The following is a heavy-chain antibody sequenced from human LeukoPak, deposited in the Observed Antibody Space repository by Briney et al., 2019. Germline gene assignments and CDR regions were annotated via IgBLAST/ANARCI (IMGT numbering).Heavy chain of an antibody. J-gene: IGHJ5*02. CDR3: ARDGGYCSSTSCYRWFDP. D-gene: IGHD2-2*01. Sequence: GASVKVSCKASGYTFTSYGISWVRQAPGQGLERMGWISAYNGNTNYAQKLQGRVTMTTDTSTSTAYMELRSLRSDDTAVYYCARDGGYCSSTSCYRWFDPWGQGTLVTVSS. V-gene: IGHV1-18*01. CDR1: GYTFTSYG. CDR2: ISAYNGNT.